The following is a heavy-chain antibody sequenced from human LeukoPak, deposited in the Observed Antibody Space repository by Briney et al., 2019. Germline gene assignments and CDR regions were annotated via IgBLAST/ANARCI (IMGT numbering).Heavy chain of an antibody. Sequence: GGSLRLSCAASGFTFSSYAMHWVRQAPGKGLEWVAVISYDGSNKYYADSVKGRFTISRDNSKKTLYLQMNSLRAEDTAVYYCARDLGYWGQGTLVTVSS. CDR1: GFTFSSYA. J-gene: IGHJ4*02. CDR2: ISYDGSNK. CDR3: ARDLGY. V-gene: IGHV3-30-3*01.